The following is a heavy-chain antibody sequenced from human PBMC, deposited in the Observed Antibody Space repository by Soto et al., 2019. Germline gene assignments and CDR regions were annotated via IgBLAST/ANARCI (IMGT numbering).Heavy chain of an antibody. CDR3: AREDDAFDI. CDR2: ISYSGRT. Sequence: WTWIRQPPGKGLEWIGYISYSGRTYHTPSLKSRVTISLDTSKNQFSLRLSSVTAADTAMYYCAREDDAFDIWGQGTMVTASS. J-gene: IGHJ3*02. V-gene: IGHV4-59*01.